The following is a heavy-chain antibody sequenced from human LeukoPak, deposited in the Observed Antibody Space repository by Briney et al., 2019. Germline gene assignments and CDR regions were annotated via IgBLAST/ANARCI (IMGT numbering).Heavy chain of an antibody. J-gene: IGHJ4*01. D-gene: IGHD6-19*01. V-gene: IGHV3-23*01. CDR2: LSGSGITT. CDR3: AKGIYSSGWSYFDY. CDR1: GFTFSNSA. Sequence: GGSLRLYCAASGFTFSNSAMSWVRQAPGKGLEWVSTLSGSGITTYYADSVKGRFTISRDNSKNTLYLQMNSLRAEDTAVYYCAKGIYSSGWSYFDYWGHGTLVTVSS.